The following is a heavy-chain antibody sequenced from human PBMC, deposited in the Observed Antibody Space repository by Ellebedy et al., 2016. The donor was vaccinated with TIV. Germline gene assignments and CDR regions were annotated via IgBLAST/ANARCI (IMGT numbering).Heavy chain of an antibody. V-gene: IGHV1-18*01. CDR1: GYSFPTYA. CDR3: ARDYPYYESGNY. CDR2: ISGNNGNP. Sequence: AASVKVSCKASGYSFPTYAIAWVRQAPGQGLEWMGRISGNNGNPNYAQKLQGRVTMTTDTSTSTAYMELRSLRSDDTAVYYCARDYPYYESGNYWGQGTLVTVSS. J-gene: IGHJ4*02. D-gene: IGHD3-22*01.